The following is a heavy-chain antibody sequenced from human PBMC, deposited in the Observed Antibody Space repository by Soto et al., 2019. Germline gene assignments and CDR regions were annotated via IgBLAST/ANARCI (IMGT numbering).Heavy chain of an antibody. Sequence: ASVKVSCKASGGTFSSYAISWVRQAPGQGLEWMGGIIPIFGTANYAQKFQGRVTITADESTSTAYMELSSLRSEDTAVYYCARELSRRYCSSTSCYPRARNHYYYYYGMDVWGQATTVTVSS. CDR3: ARELSRRYCSSTSCYPRARNHYYYYYGMDV. CDR2: IIPIFGTA. J-gene: IGHJ6*02. CDR1: GGTFSSYA. V-gene: IGHV1-69*13. D-gene: IGHD2-2*01.